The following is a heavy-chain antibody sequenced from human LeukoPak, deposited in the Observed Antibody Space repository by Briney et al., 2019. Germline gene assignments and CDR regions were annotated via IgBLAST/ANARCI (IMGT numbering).Heavy chain of an antibody. Sequence: PSETLSLTCTVSGGSISSYYWSWIRQPPGKGLEWIGYIYYSGSTNYNLSLKSRVTISVDTSKNQFSLKLSSVTAADTAVYYCARQRDAFDIWGQGTMVTVSS. CDR3: ARQRDAFDI. CDR2: IYYSGST. V-gene: IGHV4-59*08. CDR1: GGSISSYY. J-gene: IGHJ3*02.